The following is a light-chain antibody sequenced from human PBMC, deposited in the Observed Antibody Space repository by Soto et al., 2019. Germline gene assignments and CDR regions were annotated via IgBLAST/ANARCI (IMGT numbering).Light chain of an antibody. CDR1: QSVSSSY. Sequence: EIVLTQSPGTLSLSPGERATLSCRASQSVSSSYLAWYQQKPGQAPRLLIYGASTRATGIPDRFSGSGSGRDFTLTISRLEPEDFAVYYCQQYGSSPQSTFGGGTKVEIK. J-gene: IGKJ4*01. CDR2: GAS. V-gene: IGKV3-20*01. CDR3: QQYGSSPQST.